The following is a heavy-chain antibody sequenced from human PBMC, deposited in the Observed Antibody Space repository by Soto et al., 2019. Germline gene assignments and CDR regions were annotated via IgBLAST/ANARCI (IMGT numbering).Heavy chain of an antibody. CDR1: GGTFSSYA. V-gene: IGHV1-69*13. J-gene: IGHJ3*02. D-gene: IGHD3-22*01. CDR3: ASPYYYDSSGYYRLRLGAFDI. CDR2: IIPIFGTA. Sequence: ASVKVSCKASGGTFSSYAISWVRQAPGQGLEWMGGIIPIFGTANYAQKFQGRVTITADESTSTAYMELSSLRSEDTAVYYCASPYYYDSSGYYRLRLGAFDIWGQGTMVTVSS.